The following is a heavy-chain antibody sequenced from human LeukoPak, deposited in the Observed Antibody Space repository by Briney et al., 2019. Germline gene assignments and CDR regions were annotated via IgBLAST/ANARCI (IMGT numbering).Heavy chain of an antibody. V-gene: IGHV4-4*02. CDR1: GFTFSNYW. J-gene: IGHJ4*02. CDR2: IYHSGNT. D-gene: IGHD6-25*01. CDR3: ARERVSGAVFDY. Sequence: GSLRLSCAVSGFTFSNYWMSWVRQAPGKGLEWIGEIYHSGNTNYNPSLKSRVTISVDESGNQFSLKLSSVTAADTAVYYCARERVSGAVFDYWGQGTLVTVSS.